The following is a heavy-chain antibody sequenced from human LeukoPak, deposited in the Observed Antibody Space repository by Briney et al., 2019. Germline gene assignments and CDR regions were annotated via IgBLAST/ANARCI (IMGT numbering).Heavy chain of an antibody. Sequence: PGGSLRLSCAASGFYFANYAMSWVRQAPGKGLEWVSATVGGGSPNTYHADSVKGRFTISRDNSKNTLFLQMNSLRAEDTAVYYCARVAHYYDSSGYYYLARGAFDIWGQGTMVTVSS. CDR1: GFYFANYA. CDR3: ARVAHYYDSSGYYYLARGAFDI. J-gene: IGHJ3*02. D-gene: IGHD3-22*01. V-gene: IGHV3-23*01. CDR2: TVGGGSPNT.